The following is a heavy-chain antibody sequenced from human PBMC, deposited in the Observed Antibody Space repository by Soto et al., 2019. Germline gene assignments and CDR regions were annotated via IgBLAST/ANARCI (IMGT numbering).Heavy chain of an antibody. J-gene: IGHJ4*02. Sequence: GGSLRLSCAASGFTFNDYALHWVRQAPGRGLEWVATISWNSGAIDYSDSVKGRFTISRDNAKNSLYLQMNSLRPEDTAFYYCAKGGGGSVKHYDYFDYWGQGTQVTVSS. V-gene: IGHV3-9*01. CDR2: ISWNSGAI. D-gene: IGHD3-16*01. CDR1: GFTFNDYA. CDR3: AKGGGGSVKHYDYFDY.